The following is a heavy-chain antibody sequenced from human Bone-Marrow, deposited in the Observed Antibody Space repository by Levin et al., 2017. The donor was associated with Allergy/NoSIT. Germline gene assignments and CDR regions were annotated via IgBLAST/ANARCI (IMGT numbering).Heavy chain of an antibody. CDR3: ATGGGTAPGISNY. V-gene: IGHV3-74*01. D-gene: IGHD6-13*01. CDR1: GFTFSNYC. Sequence: GGSLRLSCAASGFTFSNYCMHWVRQAPGKGLMWVSRIKTDGITTAYADSVKGRFTISRDNAKSTLFLQRNSLSVEDTAMCYCATGGGTAPGISNYWGHGTLVTVSS. J-gene: IGHJ4*01. CDR2: IKTDGITT.